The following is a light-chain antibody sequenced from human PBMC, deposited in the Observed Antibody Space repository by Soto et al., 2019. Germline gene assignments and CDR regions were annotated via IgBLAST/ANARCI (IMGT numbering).Light chain of an antibody. Sequence: EIVMTQSPATLSVSPGERATLSCRASQSVSSNLAWYQQKPGQAPRLLIYGASTRATGIPARVSGSGSGTEFTLTISSLQSEDFAVYYCQQYNNWPRTFGQGTKGDIK. CDR2: GAS. CDR3: QQYNNWPRT. V-gene: IGKV3-15*01. CDR1: QSVSSN. J-gene: IGKJ2*01.